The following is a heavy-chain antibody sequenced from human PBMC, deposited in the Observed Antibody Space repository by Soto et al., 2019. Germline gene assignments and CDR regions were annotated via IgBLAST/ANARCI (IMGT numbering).Heavy chain of an antibody. V-gene: IGHV3-7*05. CDR3: AIDLVEQLEGY. J-gene: IGHJ4*02. CDR1: GFTFSSYW. CDR2: IKQDGSEK. D-gene: IGHD6-6*01. Sequence: EVQLVESGGGLVQPGGSLRLSCAASGFTFSSYWMSWVHQAPGKGLEWVANIKQDGSEKYYVDSVKGRFTISRDNAKNSLYLQMNSLRAEDTAVYYCAIDLVEQLEGYWGQGTLVTVSS.